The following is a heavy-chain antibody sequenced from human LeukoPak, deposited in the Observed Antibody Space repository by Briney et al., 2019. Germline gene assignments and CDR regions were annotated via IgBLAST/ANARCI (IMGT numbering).Heavy chain of an antibody. Sequence: PGASLKIPCKGSGYSFTNYWIGWVRQMPGKGLEWMGIIYPGDSDTRYSPSFQGQVTISADKSITTAYLQWSSLKASDSAIYYCAKSPYSSSWYVFDYWGQGTLVTVSS. CDR3: AKSPYSSSWYVFDY. V-gene: IGHV5-51*01. CDR2: IYPGDSDT. CDR1: GYSFTNYW. J-gene: IGHJ4*02. D-gene: IGHD6-13*01.